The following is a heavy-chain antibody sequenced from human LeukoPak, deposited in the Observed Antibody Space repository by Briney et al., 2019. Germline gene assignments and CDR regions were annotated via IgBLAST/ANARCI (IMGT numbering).Heavy chain of an antibody. Sequence: PGGSLRLSCVASGFTLSSYWMSWVRKAPGKGLEWVANIKQDGSEKYYVDSVKGRFTISRDNAKNSLYLQMNSLRAEDTAVYYCARVFGDYVLGYFDYWGQGTLVTVSS. CDR3: ARVFGDYVLGYFDY. CDR1: GFTLSSYW. V-gene: IGHV3-7*01. D-gene: IGHD4-17*01. J-gene: IGHJ4*02. CDR2: IKQDGSEK.